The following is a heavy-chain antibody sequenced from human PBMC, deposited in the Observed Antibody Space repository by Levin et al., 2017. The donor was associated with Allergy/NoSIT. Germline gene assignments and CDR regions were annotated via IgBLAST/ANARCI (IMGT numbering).Heavy chain of an antibody. CDR1: GGSFSGYY. D-gene: IGHD6-13*01. V-gene: IGHV4-34*01. Sequence: SETLSLTCAVYGGSFSGYYWSWIRQPPGKGLEWIGEINHSGSTNYNPSLKSRVTISVDTSKNQFSLKLSPVTAADTAVYYCARGVGAAAGPADSPAEKTFDYWGQGTLVTVSS. CDR3: ARGVGAAAGPADSPAEKTFDY. CDR2: INHSGST. J-gene: IGHJ4*02.